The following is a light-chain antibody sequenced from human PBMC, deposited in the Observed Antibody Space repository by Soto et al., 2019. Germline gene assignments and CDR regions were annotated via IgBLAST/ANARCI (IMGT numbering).Light chain of an antibody. J-gene: IGLJ3*02. Sequence: QSVLTQPPSVYGAPGHRITISCTGDTSNIGAGYDVHWYQQLPGTAPKLLIFGNNNRPSGVPDRFTGSKTGTSASLAITGLQAEDEADYYCQSYDSSLSGSVFGGGTKVTVL. CDR3: QSYDSSLSGSV. CDR2: GNN. V-gene: IGLV1-40*01. CDR1: TSNIGAGYD.